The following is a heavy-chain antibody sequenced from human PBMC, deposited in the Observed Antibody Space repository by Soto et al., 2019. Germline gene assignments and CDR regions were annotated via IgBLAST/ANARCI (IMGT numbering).Heavy chain of an antibody. CDR2: VYYTGSA. Sequence: SETLSLTCTVSGGSFSSYYWSWIRQPPGKGLEWIGYVYYTGSANYNPSLKSRVTISVDTSRNQFSLKLSSVTTADTAVYYCAGYYDSSGYYYLDYWGQGTLVTVSS. J-gene: IGHJ4*02. V-gene: IGHV4-59*01. CDR1: GGSFSSYY. CDR3: AGYYDSSGYYYLDY. D-gene: IGHD3-22*01.